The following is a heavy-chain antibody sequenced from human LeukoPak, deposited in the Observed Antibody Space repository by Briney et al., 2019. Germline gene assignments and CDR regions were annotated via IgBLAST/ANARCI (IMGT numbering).Heavy chain of an antibody. CDR2: INPSGGST. V-gene: IGHV1-46*01. CDR1: GYTFTSYY. J-gene: IGHJ4*02. CDR3: ASEYSSGWSGEKRFDY. D-gene: IGHD6-19*01. Sequence: GAPVKVSCKASGYTFTSYYMHWVRQAPGQGLEWMGIINPSGGSTSYAQKFQGRVTMTRDTSTSTVYMELSSLRSEDTAVYYCASEYSSGWSGEKRFDYWGQGTLVTVSS.